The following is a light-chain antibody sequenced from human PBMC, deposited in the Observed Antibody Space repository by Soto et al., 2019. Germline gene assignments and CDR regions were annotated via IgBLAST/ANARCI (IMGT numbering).Light chain of an antibody. CDR2: GAS. CDR1: QSVSRN. CDR3: QEYSKWPLFT. J-gene: IGKJ3*01. V-gene: IGKV3-15*01. Sequence: EIVGTQSPGILSVSPGERATLSCRASQSVSRNLAWYQQKPGQAPTLLIYGASTRATGIPARFTGSGFGTEFTLTISSLQSEDFAVYYFQEYSKWPLFTFGPGTKVDIK.